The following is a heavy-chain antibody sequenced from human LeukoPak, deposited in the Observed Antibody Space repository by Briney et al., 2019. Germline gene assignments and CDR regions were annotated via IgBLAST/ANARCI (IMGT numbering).Heavy chain of an antibody. CDR2: INHSGST. Sequence: SETLSLTCAVYGGSFSGYYWSWIRQPPGKGLEWIGEINHSGSTNYNPSLKSRVTISVDTSKNQFSLKLSSVTAADTAVYYCARGGIQLWFGRRPYFDYRGQGTLVTVSS. V-gene: IGHV4-34*01. J-gene: IGHJ4*02. CDR3: ARGGIQLWFGRRPYFDY. D-gene: IGHD5-18*01. CDR1: GGSFSGYY.